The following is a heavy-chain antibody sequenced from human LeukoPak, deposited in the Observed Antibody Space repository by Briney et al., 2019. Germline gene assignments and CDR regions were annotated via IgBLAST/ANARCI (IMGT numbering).Heavy chain of an antibody. CDR1: GGAISSGGYY. D-gene: IGHD4-17*01. Sequence: PSETLSLTCTVSGGAISSGGYYWSWIRQHPGKGLEWIGYIYYSGSTYYNPSLKSRVTISVDTSKNQFSLKLSSVTAADTAVYYCARGDTVNNFDYWGQGTLVTVSS. CDR2: IYYSGST. V-gene: IGHV4-31*03. J-gene: IGHJ4*02. CDR3: ARGDTVNNFDY.